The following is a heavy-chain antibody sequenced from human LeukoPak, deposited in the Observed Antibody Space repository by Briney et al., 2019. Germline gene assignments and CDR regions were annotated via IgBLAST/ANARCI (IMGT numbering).Heavy chain of an antibody. Sequence: GGSLRLSCVASGFTFSSYSMNWVRQAPGKGLEWVSSISSSSSYIYYADSVKGRFTISGDNAKNSLYLQMNSLRAEDTAVYYCARDLRLAFCSGGSCGYYGMDVWGQGTTVTVSS. CDR2: ISSSSSYI. J-gene: IGHJ6*02. CDR1: GFTFSSYS. D-gene: IGHD2-15*01. CDR3: ARDLRLAFCSGGSCGYYGMDV. V-gene: IGHV3-21*01.